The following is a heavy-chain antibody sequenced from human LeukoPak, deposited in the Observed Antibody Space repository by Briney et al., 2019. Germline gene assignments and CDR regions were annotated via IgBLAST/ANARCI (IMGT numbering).Heavy chain of an antibody. CDR2: IYHSGST. D-gene: IGHD4-17*01. Sequence: PSETLSLTCAVSGGSISSSNWWSWVRQPPGKGLEWIGSIYHSGSTYYNPSLKSRVTISADTSKNQFSLKLSSVTAADTAMYYCANHAVTSTWFFDLWGRGTLVAVSS. CDR3: ANHAVTSTWFFDL. J-gene: IGHJ2*01. CDR1: GGSISSSNW. V-gene: IGHV4-4*02.